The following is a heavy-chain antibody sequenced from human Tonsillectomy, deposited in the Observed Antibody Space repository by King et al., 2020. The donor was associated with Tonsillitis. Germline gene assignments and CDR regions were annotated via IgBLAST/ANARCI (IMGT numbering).Heavy chain of an antibody. CDR2: ISSTSMYI. D-gene: IGHD3-22*01. Sequence: VQLVESGGDLVKPGGSLRLSCAASGFTFSTYSMNWVRQAPGKGLDWCSSISSTSMYIYYSDSLKGRLTISRDNAKNSLFLQMNSLWAEETAVYYCARYLSGDSSGYDAFDIWGQGTMVTVSS. CDR3: ARYLSGDSSGYDAFDI. V-gene: IGHV3-21*01. CDR1: GFTFSTYS. J-gene: IGHJ3*02.